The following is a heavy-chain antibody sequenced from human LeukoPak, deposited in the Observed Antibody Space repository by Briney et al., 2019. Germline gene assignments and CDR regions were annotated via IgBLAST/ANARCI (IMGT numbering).Heavy chain of an antibody. CDR3: ASSGYPDYDGNGNWFDP. V-gene: IGHV1-69*06. CDR1: GGTFSSYA. J-gene: IGHJ5*02. CDR2: IIPIFGTA. Sequence: SVKVSCKASGGTFSSYAISWVRQAPGQGLEWMGGIIPIFGTANYAQKFQGRVTITADKSTSTAYMELSSLRSEDTAVYYCASSGYPDYDGNGNWFDPWGQGTLVTVSS. D-gene: IGHD4-23*01.